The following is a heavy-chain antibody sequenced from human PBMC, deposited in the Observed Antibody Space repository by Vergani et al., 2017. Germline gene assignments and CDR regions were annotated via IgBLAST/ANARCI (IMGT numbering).Heavy chain of an antibody. Sequence: VQLVESGGGLVKPGASVKVSCKASGYTFTSYAMHWVRQAPGQRLEWMGWINAGNGNTKYSQKFQGRVTITRDTSASTAYMELSSLRSEDTAVYYCARDGVAVAGTLVYYYYYGMDVWGQGTTVTVSS. D-gene: IGHD6-19*01. V-gene: IGHV1-3*01. J-gene: IGHJ6*02. CDR2: INAGNGNT. CDR1: GYTFTSYA. CDR3: ARDGVAVAGTLVYYYYYGMDV.